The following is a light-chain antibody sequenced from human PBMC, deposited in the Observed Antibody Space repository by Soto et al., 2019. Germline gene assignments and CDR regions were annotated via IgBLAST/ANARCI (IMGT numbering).Light chain of an antibody. CDR3: SSYTTSSTYG. CDR2: GVT. V-gene: IGLV2-14*03. Sequence: QSVLTQPASVSRSPGQSITSSCTGTSSDVGGYNYVSWYQQHPGKAPKLIIYGVTNRPSGVSNRFSASKSGNTASLAISGLQAEDEADYYCSSYTTSSTYGFGTGTKVTVL. J-gene: IGLJ1*01. CDR1: SSDVGGYNY.